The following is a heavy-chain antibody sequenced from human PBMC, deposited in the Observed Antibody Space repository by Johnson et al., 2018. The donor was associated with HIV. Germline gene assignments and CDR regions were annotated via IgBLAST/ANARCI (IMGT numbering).Heavy chain of an antibody. CDR2: GSI. CDR3: AKEVDAFDI. V-gene: IGHV3-9*01. Sequence: GSIGYADSVKGRFTISRDNAKNSLYLQMNSLRAEDTALYYCAKEVDAFDIWGQGTMVTVSS. J-gene: IGHJ3*02.